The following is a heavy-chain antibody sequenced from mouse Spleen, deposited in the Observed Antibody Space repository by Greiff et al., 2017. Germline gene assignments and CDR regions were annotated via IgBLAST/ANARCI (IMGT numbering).Heavy chain of an antibody. Sequence: EVQLQQSGPGLVKPSQSLSLTCSVTGYSITSGYYWNWIRQFPGNKLEWMGYISYDGSNNYNPSLKNRISITRDTSKNQFFLKLNSVTTEDTATYYCAREGIYDYDDYYAMDYWGQGTSVTVSS. CDR2: ISYDGSN. D-gene: IGHD2-4*01. CDR1: GYSITSGYY. V-gene: IGHV3-6*01. CDR3: AREGIYDYDDYYAMDY. J-gene: IGHJ4*01.